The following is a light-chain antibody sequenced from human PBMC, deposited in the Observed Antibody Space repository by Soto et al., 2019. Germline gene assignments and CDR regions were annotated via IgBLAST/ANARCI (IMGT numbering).Light chain of an antibody. CDR3: KQYNNWPLWT. CDR1: QSLSSN. Sequence: EVVMTQSPATLSVSPGERATLSCRASQSLSSNLAWYQQKPGQAPRLLIYRASTRATGVPARFSGSGSGTEFTLTISSLQSEDFAVYYCKQYNNWPLWTFGQGTKVEIK. V-gene: IGKV3-15*01. J-gene: IGKJ1*01. CDR2: RAS.